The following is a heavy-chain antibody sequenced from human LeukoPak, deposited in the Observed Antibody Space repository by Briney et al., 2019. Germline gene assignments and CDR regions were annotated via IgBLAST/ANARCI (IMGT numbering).Heavy chain of an antibody. Sequence: GASVKVSCKASGYTFTSYYVHWVRQAPGQGLEWMGIINPSGGSTSYAQKFQGRVTMTRDTFTSTVYMELSSLRSEDTAVYYCARAGARAIAAAGTAGYWGQGTLVTVSS. CDR2: INPSGGST. V-gene: IGHV1-46*01. CDR1: GYTFTSYY. D-gene: IGHD6-13*01. CDR3: ARAGARAIAAAGTAGY. J-gene: IGHJ4*02.